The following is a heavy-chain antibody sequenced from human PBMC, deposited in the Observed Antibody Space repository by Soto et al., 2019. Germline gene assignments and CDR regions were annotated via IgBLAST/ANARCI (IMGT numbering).Heavy chain of an antibody. D-gene: IGHD3-9*01. CDR2: ISYSGST. CDR1: GGSISSSSHH. CDR3: ARGGSNDWQVAFDI. Sequence: SETLSLTCTVSGGSISSSSHHWGWIRQPPGEGLEWIGTISYSGSTFYNPSLKSRVSITADTSKNRFSLRLSSVTAADTAVYYCARGGSNDWQVAFDIWGQGTMVTVSS. V-gene: IGHV4-39*01. J-gene: IGHJ3*02.